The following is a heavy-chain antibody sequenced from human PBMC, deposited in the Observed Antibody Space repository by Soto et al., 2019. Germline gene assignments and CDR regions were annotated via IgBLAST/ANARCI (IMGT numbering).Heavy chain of an antibody. D-gene: IGHD3-3*01. CDR2: IIPILGMA. CDR3: ARGDQSVYDFWSGYGAFDI. V-gene: IGHV1-69*02. Sequence: GASVKVSCKASGGTFSSYTISWVRQAPGQGLEWMGRIIPILGMANYAQKFQGRVTITADKSTSTAYMELSSLRSEDTAVYYCARGDQSVYDFWSGYGAFDIWGQGTMVTVSS. CDR1: GGTFSSYT. J-gene: IGHJ3*02.